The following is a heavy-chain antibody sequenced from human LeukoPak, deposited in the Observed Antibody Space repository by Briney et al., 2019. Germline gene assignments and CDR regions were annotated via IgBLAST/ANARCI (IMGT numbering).Heavy chain of an antibody. CDR2: ISSDGNNT. V-gene: IGHV3-30*18. D-gene: IGHD3-10*01. Sequence: PGRSLRLSCAASGLIFSSYGMHWVRPAPGKGLEWVAVISSDGNNTYYADSVKGRFTISRDNSKNTLYLQMDSLRAEDTAVYYCAKDSGSGRGLYYYGMDVWGKGTTVPVSS. CDR3: AKDSGSGRGLYYYGMDV. CDR1: GLIFSSYG. J-gene: IGHJ6*04.